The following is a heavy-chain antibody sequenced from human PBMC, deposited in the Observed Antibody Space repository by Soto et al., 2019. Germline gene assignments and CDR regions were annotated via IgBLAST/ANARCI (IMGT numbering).Heavy chain of an antibody. Sequence: SETLSLTCTVSGGSISSSYWSWIRQPPGKGLEWIGYIYYSGSTNYNPSLKSRVTISVDTSKNQFSLKLSSVTAADTAVYYCAGRGPPNGGSGYYSGYFDYWGQGTLVTVSS. CDR1: GGSISSSY. J-gene: IGHJ4*02. V-gene: IGHV4-59*08. CDR3: AGRGPPNGGSGYYSGYFDY. D-gene: IGHD3-22*01. CDR2: IYYSGST.